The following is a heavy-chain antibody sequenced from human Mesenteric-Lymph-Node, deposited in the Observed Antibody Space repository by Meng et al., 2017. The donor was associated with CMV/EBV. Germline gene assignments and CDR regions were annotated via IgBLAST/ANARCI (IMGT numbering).Heavy chain of an antibody. CDR2: ISRSGGP. Sequence: LTCMGADGAITKTNWGGGVRQPPGKGREWIGEISRSGGPNYKPSLKGRVTISMDKSENQFSLRLSSVTATDTAVYYGVSHFHYAFDSWGQGTLVTVSS. J-gene: IGHJ4*02. CDR3: VSHFHYAFDS. CDR1: DGAITKTNW. V-gene: IGHV4/OR15-8*01. D-gene: IGHD2-2*01.